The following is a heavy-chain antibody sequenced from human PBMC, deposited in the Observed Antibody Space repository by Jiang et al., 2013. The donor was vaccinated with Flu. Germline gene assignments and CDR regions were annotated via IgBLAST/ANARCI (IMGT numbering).Heavy chain of an antibody. V-gene: IGHV4-39*07. CDR1: GGSISSSSYY. J-gene: IGHJ6*04. D-gene: IGHD6-19*01. CDR3: ARDPGIAVADYYYYYGMDV. CDR2: GYYSGST. Sequence: PGLVKPSETLSLTCTVSGGSISSSSYYWGWIRQAPGKGLEWIGSGYYSGSTYYNPSLKSRVTISVDTSKNQFSLKLSSVTAADTAVYYCARDPGIAVADYYYYYGMDVWGKGTTVTVSS.